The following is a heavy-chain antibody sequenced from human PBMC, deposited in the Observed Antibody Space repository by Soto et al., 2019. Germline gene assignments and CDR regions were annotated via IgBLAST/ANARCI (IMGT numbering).Heavy chain of an antibody. D-gene: IGHD3-10*01. CDR3: AVTYGSGSYIPTRKYSGYDYPLYFDY. Sequence: ASVKVSCRASGYTFTSYYMHWVRQAPGQGLEWMGIINPSGGSTSYAQKFQGRVTMTRDTSTSTVYMELSSLRSEDTAVYYCAVTYGSGSYIPTRKYSGYDYPLYFDYWGQGTLVTVSS. J-gene: IGHJ4*02. CDR2: INPSGGST. CDR1: GYTFTSYY. V-gene: IGHV1-46*01.